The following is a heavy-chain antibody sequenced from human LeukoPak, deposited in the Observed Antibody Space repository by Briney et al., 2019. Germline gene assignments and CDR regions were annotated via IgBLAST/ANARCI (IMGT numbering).Heavy chain of an antibody. Sequence: SETLSLTCTVSGGSISSSSYYWGWIRQPPGKGLEWIGSIYYSGSTYYNPSLKSRVTISVDTSKNQFSLKLRSVTAADTAVYYCASYCSRTNCYGLDAFDIWGQGTMVTVSS. V-gene: IGHV4-39*07. CDR3: ASYCSRTNCYGLDAFDI. CDR1: GGSISSSSYY. CDR2: IYYSGST. J-gene: IGHJ3*02. D-gene: IGHD2-2*01.